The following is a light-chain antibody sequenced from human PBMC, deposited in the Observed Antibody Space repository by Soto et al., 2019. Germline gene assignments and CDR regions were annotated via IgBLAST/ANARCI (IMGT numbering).Light chain of an antibody. J-gene: IGKJ4*01. CDR3: QHGYSTPLT. CDR1: QSIGTY. CDR2: AAS. Sequence: DIQMTQSPSSLSAYVGDRVIITCRASQSIGTYLHWYQQKPGKAPNLLIYAASTLQSGVPSRFSGSGSGTDFTLTISSLQPEDFATYFCQHGYSTPLTFGGGTKVDIK. V-gene: IGKV1-39*01.